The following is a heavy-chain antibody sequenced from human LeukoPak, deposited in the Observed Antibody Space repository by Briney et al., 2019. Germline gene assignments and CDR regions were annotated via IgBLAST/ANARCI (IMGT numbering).Heavy chain of an antibody. CDR1: GFTFSSYA. V-gene: IGHV3-23*01. D-gene: IGHD3-22*01. Sequence: PGGSLRLSCAASGFTFSSYAMSWVRQAPGKGLEWVSAISGSGGSTYYADSVKGRFTISRDSSKNTLYLQMNSLRAEDTAVYYCARGNYDSSGSHPDYWGQGTLVTVSS. CDR3: ARGNYDSSGSHPDY. CDR2: ISGSGGST. J-gene: IGHJ4*02.